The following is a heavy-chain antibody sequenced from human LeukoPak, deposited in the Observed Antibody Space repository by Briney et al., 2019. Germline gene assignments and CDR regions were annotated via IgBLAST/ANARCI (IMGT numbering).Heavy chain of an antibody. D-gene: IGHD6-13*01. CDR2: INPNSGGT. CDR1: GYTFTCYY. Sequence: ASVKVSCKASGYTFTCYYMHWVRQAPGQGLEWMGWINPNSGGTNYAQKFQGRVTMTRDTSISTAYMELSRLRSDDTAVYYCARDSSQHSAFDIWGQGTMVTVSS. V-gene: IGHV1-2*02. J-gene: IGHJ3*02. CDR3: ARDSSQHSAFDI.